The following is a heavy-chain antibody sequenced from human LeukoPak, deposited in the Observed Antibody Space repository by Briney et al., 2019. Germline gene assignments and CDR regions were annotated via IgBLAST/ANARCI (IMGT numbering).Heavy chain of an antibody. J-gene: IGHJ5*02. CDR3: ARHRITIFAVPKCFDP. D-gene: IGHD3-3*01. CDR2: IYYSGSN. CDR1: GGSISSSSYY. V-gene: IGHV4-39*01. Sequence: PSETLSLTCTVSGGSISSSSYYWGWIRQPPGKGLEWIGSIYYSGSNYHNPSLKSRVTISVDTSKNPFSLKLSSVTAADTSVYYCARHRITIFAVPKCFDPRGQGTLVTVSS.